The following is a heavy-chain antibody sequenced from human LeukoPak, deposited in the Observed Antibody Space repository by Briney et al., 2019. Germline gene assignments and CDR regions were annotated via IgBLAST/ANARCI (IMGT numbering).Heavy chain of an antibody. CDR1: GGSISSGSYY. J-gene: IGHJ3*02. D-gene: IGHD3-16*01. CDR2: IYTSGST. Sequence: EASETLSLTCTVSGGSISSGSYYWSWIRQPAGKGLEWIGRIYTSGSTNYNPSLKSRVTISVDTSKNQFSLKLSSVTAADTAVYYCARAGGGIRGAFDIWGQGTMVTVSS. CDR3: ARAGGGIRGAFDI. V-gene: IGHV4-61*02.